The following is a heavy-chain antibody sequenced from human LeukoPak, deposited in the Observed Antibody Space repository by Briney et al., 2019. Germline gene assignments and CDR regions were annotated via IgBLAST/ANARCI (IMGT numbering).Heavy chain of an antibody. Sequence: GGSLRLSCAASGFTFGSYTMSWVRQAPGKGLEWVSAISGRDGSTYYADSVKGRFSISRDNSKNTVSLQMDSLRAEDTAQCYCAKGGDYFDTSGYYYEGYFDYWGQGTLVTVSS. CDR1: GFTFGSYT. CDR2: ISGRDGST. J-gene: IGHJ4*02. CDR3: AKGGDYFDTSGYYYEGYFDY. V-gene: IGHV3-23*01. D-gene: IGHD3-22*01.